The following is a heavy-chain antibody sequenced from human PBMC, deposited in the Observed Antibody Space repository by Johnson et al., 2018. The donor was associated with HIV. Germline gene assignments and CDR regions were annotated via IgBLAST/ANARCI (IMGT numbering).Heavy chain of an antibody. J-gene: IGHJ3*02. D-gene: IGHD1-7*01. CDR2: ISWNSGSI. CDR3: AKDITGATDAFDI. V-gene: IGHV3-9*01. Sequence: VQLVESGGGVVQPGKSLRLSCAASGFTFSSYGMHWVRQAPGKGLEWVSGISWNSGSIGYADSVKGRFTISRDNAKNSLYLQMNSLRAEDTALYYCAKDITGATDAFDIWGQGTMVTVSS. CDR1: GFTFSSYG.